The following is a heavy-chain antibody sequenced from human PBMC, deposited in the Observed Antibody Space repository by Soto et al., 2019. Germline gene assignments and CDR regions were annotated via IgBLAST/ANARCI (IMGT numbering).Heavy chain of an antibody. Sequence: PSETLSLTCTVSGGSISSGDYYWSWILHPPGKGLEWIGYIYYSGSTYYNPSLKSRVTISVDTSKNQFSLKLSSVTAADTAVYYCARVRIMGISASSSWKAYYYYGRDVWGQGTTVIVSS. CDR3: ARVRIMGISASSSWKAYYYYGRDV. J-gene: IGHJ6*02. D-gene: IGHD6-13*01. CDR1: GGSISSGDYY. CDR2: IYYSGST. V-gene: IGHV4-30-4*01.